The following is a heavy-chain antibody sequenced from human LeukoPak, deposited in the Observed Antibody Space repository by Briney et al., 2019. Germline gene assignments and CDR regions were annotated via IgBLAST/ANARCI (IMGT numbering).Heavy chain of an antibody. CDR2: ISWNSGTI. CDR1: GFTFDDYG. V-gene: IGHV3-20*04. CDR3: AELGITMIGGV. D-gene: IGHD3-10*02. J-gene: IGHJ6*04. Sequence: PGGSLRLSCAASGFTFDDYGMSWVRQAPGKGLEWVSGISWNSGTIGYADSVKGRFTISRDNAKNSLYLQMNSLRVEDTAVYYCAELGITMIGGVWGKGTTVTISS.